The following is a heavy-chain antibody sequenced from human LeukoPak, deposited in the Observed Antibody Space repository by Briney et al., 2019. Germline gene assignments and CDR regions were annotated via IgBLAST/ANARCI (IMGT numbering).Heavy chain of an antibody. CDR2: ISSSSSYI. CDR1: GFTFSSYS. Sequence: GGSLRLSCAASGFTFSSYSINWVRQAPGKGLEWVSSISSSSSYIYYADSVKGRFTISRDSSKNTLSLQMNSLRSEDTAVYYCAKDRSYYDSGGYRNFDIWGQGALVTVSS. CDR3: AKDRSYYDSGGYRNFDI. V-gene: IGHV3-21*01. J-gene: IGHJ4*02. D-gene: IGHD3-22*01.